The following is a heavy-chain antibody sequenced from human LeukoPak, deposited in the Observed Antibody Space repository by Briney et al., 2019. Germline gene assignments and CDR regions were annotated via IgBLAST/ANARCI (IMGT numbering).Heavy chain of an antibody. V-gene: IGHV3-30-3*01. CDR1: GFTFSSYA. J-gene: IGHJ4*02. Sequence: PGGSLRLSCAASGFTFSSYAMHWVRQAPGKGLEWVAVISYDGSNKYYADSVKGRFTISRDNSKNTLYLQMNSLRAEDTAVYYCARALKPFGSRSYYPDYWGQGTLVTVSS. CDR3: ARALKPFGSRSYYPDY. CDR2: ISYDGSNK. D-gene: IGHD3-10*01.